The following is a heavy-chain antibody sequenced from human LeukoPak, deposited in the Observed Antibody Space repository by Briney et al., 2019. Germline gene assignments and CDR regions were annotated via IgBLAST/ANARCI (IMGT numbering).Heavy chain of an antibody. CDR1: GGSISSSSYY. CDR3: ASLPDYYDSSGHYLVDY. D-gene: IGHD3-22*01. J-gene: IGHJ4*02. CDR2: IYYSGST. V-gene: IGHV4-39*01. Sequence: SETLSLTCTVSGGSISSSSYYWGWIRQPPGKGLEWIGSIYYSGSTYYNPSLKSRVTISVDTSKNQFSLKLSSVTAADTAVYYCASLPDYYDSSGHYLVDYWGQGTLVTVSS.